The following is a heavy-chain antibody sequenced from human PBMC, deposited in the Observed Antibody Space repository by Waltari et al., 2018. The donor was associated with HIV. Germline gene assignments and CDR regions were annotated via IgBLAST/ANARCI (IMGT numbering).Heavy chain of an antibody. CDR1: GFPFDKSC. V-gene: IGHV3-9*01. Sequence: EERLVESGGGLVQPGRSLRLSCAASGFPFDKSCFPWGRQVPVKGLEWVSGISWNSGSILYAASVKGRFTVSRDNAENSLYLQMNSLEAEDSALYYCARDRGSGNGWNYYGMDVWGQGATVTVSS. D-gene: IGHD3-10*01. J-gene: IGHJ6*02. CDR2: ISWNSGSI. CDR3: ARDRGSGNGWNYYGMDV.